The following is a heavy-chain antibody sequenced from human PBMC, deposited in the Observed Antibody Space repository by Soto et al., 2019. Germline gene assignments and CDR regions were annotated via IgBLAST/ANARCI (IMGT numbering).Heavy chain of an antibody. CDR2: IYYSGST. CDR1: GGSISSGDYY. D-gene: IGHD4-17*01. J-gene: IGHJ3*02. CDR3: ASPLKDGDYFNDAFDI. Sequence: PSETLSLTCTVSGGSISSGDYYWSWIRQPPGKGLEWIGYIYYSGSTYYNPSLKSRVTISVDTSKNQFSLKLSSVTAADTAVYYCASPLKDGDYFNDAFDIWGQGTMVTVSS. V-gene: IGHV4-30-4*01.